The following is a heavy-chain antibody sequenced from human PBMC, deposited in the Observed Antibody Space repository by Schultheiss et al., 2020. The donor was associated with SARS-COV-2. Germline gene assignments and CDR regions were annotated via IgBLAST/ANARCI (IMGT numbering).Heavy chain of an antibody. CDR3: ARHSGLTYYYGSGSENWFDP. CDR2: IYHSGST. CDR1: GGSFSGYY. Sequence: SETLSLTCAVYGGSFSGYYWGWIRQPPGKGLEWIGSIYHSGSTYYNPSLKSRVTISVDTSKNQFSLKLSSVTAADTAVYYCARHSGLTYYYGSGSENWFDPWGQGTLVTVSS. D-gene: IGHD3-10*01. V-gene: IGHV4-34*01. J-gene: IGHJ5*02.